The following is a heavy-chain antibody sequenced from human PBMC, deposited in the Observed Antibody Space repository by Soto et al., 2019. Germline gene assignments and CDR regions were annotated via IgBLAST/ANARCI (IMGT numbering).Heavy chain of an antibody. V-gene: IGHV2-5*02. D-gene: IGHD3-3*01. CDR3: AHRVLRTVFGLVTTTAIYFDF. J-gene: IGHJ4*02. CDR2: IYCDDDK. Sequence: QITLNESGPTQVKPRQTLTLTCTFSGFSLTTSGVGVGWIRQSPGKAPEWLALIYCDDDKRYSPSLKSRLTITKATSKNQVVLTMADLDPADTATYYCAHRVLRTVFGLVTTTAIYFDFWGQGTPVAVSS. CDR1: GFSLTTSGVG.